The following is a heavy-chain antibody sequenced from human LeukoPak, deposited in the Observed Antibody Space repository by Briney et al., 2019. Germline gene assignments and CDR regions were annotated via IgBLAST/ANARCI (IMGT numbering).Heavy chain of an antibody. J-gene: IGHJ2*01. CDR1: GGSISSSSYY. Sequence: SETLSLTCTVSGGSISSSSYYWGWIRQPPGKGLEWIGSIYYSGSTYYNPSLKSRVTISVDTSKNQFSLKLSSVTAADTAVYYCARQGRRWLASDYWYFDLWGRGTLVTVSS. CDR2: IYYSGST. CDR3: ARQGRRWLASDYWYFDL. V-gene: IGHV4-39*07. D-gene: IGHD6-19*01.